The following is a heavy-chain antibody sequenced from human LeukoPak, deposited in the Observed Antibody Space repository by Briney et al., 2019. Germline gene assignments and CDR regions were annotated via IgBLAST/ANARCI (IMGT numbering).Heavy chain of an antibody. Sequence: ASVKVSCKASGYTFTTYDINWVRQATGQGLEWMGWMNPNRGNTGYAQNFQGRVTMTRNTSISTAYMELSSLRSEDTAVYYCATGARVVVPAATYYYYYGMDVWGQGTTVTVSS. CDR1: GYTFTTYD. D-gene: IGHD2-2*01. CDR2: MNPNRGNT. V-gene: IGHV1-8*01. CDR3: ATGARVVVPAATYYYYYGMDV. J-gene: IGHJ6*02.